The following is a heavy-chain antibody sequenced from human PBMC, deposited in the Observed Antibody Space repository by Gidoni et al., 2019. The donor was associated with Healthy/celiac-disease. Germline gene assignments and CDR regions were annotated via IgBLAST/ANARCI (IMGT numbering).Heavy chain of an antibody. Sequence: EVQMVESGGGLVQPGGSLRLSCAASGFTFSSYEMHWVRQAPGKGLEWVSSISISGSHIYDADSVKGRFTISRDNAKNARYLQMNSLRAEDTAVDYCARDDCSGGSCYEWFDPWVQGTLVTVSS. CDR2: ISISGSHI. J-gene: IGHJ5*02. D-gene: IGHD2-15*01. V-gene: IGHV3-48*03. CDR1: GFTFSSYE. CDR3: ARDDCSGGSCYEWFDP.